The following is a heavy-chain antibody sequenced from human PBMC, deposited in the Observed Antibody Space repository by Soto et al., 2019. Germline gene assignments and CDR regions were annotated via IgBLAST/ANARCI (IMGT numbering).Heavy chain of an antibody. D-gene: IGHD3-10*01. CDR3: ARFRWFGEFSYYYYGMDV. V-gene: IGHV1-18*04. CDR1: GYTFTMYG. J-gene: IGHJ6*02. CDR2: ISAYNGNT. Sequence: ASVKVSCKASGYTFTMYGISCVRQSPLQWLEWMGWISAYNGNTNYAQKLQGRVTMTTDTSTSTAYMELRSLRSDDTAVYYCARFRWFGEFSYYYYGMDVWGQGTTVTVSS.